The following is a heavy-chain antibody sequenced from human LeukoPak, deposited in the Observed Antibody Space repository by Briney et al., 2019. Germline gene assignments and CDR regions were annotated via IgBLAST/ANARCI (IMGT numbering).Heavy chain of an antibody. Sequence: GESLQISCQGSDYIFTTYWIGWVRQVPGKGLEWMGIIYPGDSDTRYSPSFQGQVTISVDKSISTAYLQWSSLKASDTAMYYCARLLFSGTYYEYYFDYWGQGTLVTVSS. CDR2: IYPGDSDT. V-gene: IGHV5-51*01. CDR3: ARLLFSGTYYEYYFDY. CDR1: DYIFTTYW. J-gene: IGHJ4*02. D-gene: IGHD3-10*01.